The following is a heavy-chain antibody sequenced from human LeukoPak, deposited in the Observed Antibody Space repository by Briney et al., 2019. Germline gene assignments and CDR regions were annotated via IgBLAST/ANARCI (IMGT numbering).Heavy chain of an antibody. CDR2: IYYGGSA. D-gene: IGHD4-17*01. CDR1: GGPISSCGFY. V-gene: IGHV4-31*03. J-gene: IGHJ4*02. Sequence: TLSLSCTVSGGPISSCGFYWSCTPPHPGKDLAWTRYIYYGGSAAYNPSLKSRLIISVDKSNNQFSLRLISVTAADTAVYYCARGDNSGNYEFFDFWGQGTLVTVSS. CDR3: ARGDNSGNYEFFDF.